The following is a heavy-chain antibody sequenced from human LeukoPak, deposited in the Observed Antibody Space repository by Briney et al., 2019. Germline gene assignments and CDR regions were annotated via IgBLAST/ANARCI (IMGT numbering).Heavy chain of an antibody. CDR1: GFDFFSHG. D-gene: IGHD5-12*01. J-gene: IGHJ6*03. Sequence: GGSLRLSCEASGFDFFSHGMQWVRQAPGKGLEWVAFIRYDGSNKYYADSVKGRFTISRDNSKNTLYLQMKSLRAEDTAVYYCAKGGGYEAQYYYYYLDVWGKGTTVTISS. CDR3: AKGGGYEAQYYYYYLDV. CDR2: IRYDGSNK. V-gene: IGHV3-30*02.